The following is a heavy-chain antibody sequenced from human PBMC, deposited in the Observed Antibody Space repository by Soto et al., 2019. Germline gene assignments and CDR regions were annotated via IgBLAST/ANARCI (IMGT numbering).Heavy chain of an antibody. CDR3: AHKDLSTTWERVFDY. J-gene: IGHJ4*02. Sequence: SGPTLVNPTQTLTLTCTFSGFSLSTSGVGVGWIRQPPGKALEWLALIYWNDDKRYSPSLKSRLTITKDPSKNQVVLSMTNMDPVDTATYYCAHKDLSTTWERVFDYWGQGTLVTVSS. D-gene: IGHD1-26*01. CDR1: GFSLSTSGVG. CDR2: IYWNDDK. V-gene: IGHV2-5*01.